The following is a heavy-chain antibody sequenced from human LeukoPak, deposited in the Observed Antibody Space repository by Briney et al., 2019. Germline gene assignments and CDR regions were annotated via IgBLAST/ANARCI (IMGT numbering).Heavy chain of an antibody. Sequence: SETLSLTCPVSGGSISSYYWSWIRQPPGKGLEWIGYIYYSGSTKYNPSLKSRVTISVDASKTQFSLKLNSVTAADTAVYYCARGSRELYYFDYWGRGTLVTVSS. D-gene: IGHD1-7*01. CDR2: IYYSGST. J-gene: IGHJ4*02. V-gene: IGHV4-59*01. CDR3: ARGSRELYYFDY. CDR1: GGSISSYY.